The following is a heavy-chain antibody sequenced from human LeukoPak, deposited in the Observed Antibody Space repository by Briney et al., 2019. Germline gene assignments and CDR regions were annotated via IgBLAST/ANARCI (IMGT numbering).Heavy chain of an antibody. CDR3: ARSLWPEDF. CDR2: INQDGSQE. D-gene: IGHD2-21*01. Sequence: PGGSLRLSCAASGFTFSHYWMSWVRQAPGKGLEWVANINQDGSQENYVDSVKGRFTISRDNAKNSLSLQMNTLTVDDTAVYYCARSLWPEDFWGQGTLVTVSS. CDR1: GFTFSHYW. J-gene: IGHJ4*02. V-gene: IGHV3-7*02.